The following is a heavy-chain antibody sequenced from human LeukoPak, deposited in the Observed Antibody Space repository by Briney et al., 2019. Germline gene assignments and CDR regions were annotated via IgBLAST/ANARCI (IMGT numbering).Heavy chain of an antibody. Sequence: ETLSLTCTVSGGSISSYYWSWIRQPPGKGLEWIGYIYYSGSTNYNPSLKSRVTISVDTSKNQFSLKLSSVTAADTAVYYCARSDDYGGNPRSFDYWGQGTLVTVSS. CDR1: GGSISSYY. D-gene: IGHD4-23*01. CDR3: ARSDDYGGNPRSFDY. J-gene: IGHJ4*02. CDR2: IYYSGST. V-gene: IGHV4-59*12.